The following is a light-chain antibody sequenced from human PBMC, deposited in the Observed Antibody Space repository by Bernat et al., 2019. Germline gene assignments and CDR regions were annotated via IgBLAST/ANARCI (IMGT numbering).Light chain of an antibody. CDR2: DAY. CDR3: EQYSIWPLT. V-gene: IGKV3-15*01. Sequence: EIVMTQSLATLSVSPGERVTLSCRASQTVSNNNLAWYQQQPGQAPRLLIYDAYSRATGIPARFSGGGSGKEFTLTISSLQSEDFAIYHSEQYSIWPLTFGGGTQLEIK. CDR1: QTVSNNN. J-gene: IGKJ4*01.